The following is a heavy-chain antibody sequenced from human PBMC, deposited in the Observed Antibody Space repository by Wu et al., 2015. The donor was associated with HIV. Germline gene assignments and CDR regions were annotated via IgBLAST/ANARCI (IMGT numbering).Heavy chain of an antibody. V-gene: IGHV1-46*03. Sequence: QVQLVQSGAEVKKPGASVNVSCKASGYTFTSYYMHWVRQAPGQGLEWMGIITTSGGVTSYAQKFQGRVTMTRDTSTSTVYMELSSLRSEDTAVYYCARGHCSGADCYRYYYYMDVWGKGATVTVSS. CDR1: GYTFTSYY. CDR3: ARGHCSGADCYRYYYYMDV. J-gene: IGHJ6*03. D-gene: IGHD2-15*01. CDR2: ITTSGGVT.